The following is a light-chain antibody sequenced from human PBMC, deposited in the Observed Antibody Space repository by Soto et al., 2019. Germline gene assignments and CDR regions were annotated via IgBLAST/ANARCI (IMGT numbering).Light chain of an antibody. Sequence: DIQMTQSPSSLSASVGDRVTITCRASQSVSGSLSWYQQKPGKAPNLLIYAASSLQSGVPSRFSGSGSGTDFTLTMSPLQPEDFATYYCQQSYSLPRTFGQGTKVEVK. CDR1: QSVSGS. CDR3: QQSYSLPRT. V-gene: IGKV1-39*01. J-gene: IGKJ1*01. CDR2: AAS.